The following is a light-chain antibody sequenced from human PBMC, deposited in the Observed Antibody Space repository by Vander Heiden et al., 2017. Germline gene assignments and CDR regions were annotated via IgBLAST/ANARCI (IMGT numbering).Light chain of an antibody. V-gene: IGKV1-39*01. CDR2: AAS. CDR3: QQSYITPRT. Sequence: DIQMTQSPSSLSASVGDRVTITCRASQSISNYLNWYQRKSGKAPKLLIYAASNLQSGVPSRFSGSGSGTDFTLTISSLQPEDFATYFCQQSYITPRTFGGGTKVEIK. CDR1: QSISNY. J-gene: IGKJ4*01.